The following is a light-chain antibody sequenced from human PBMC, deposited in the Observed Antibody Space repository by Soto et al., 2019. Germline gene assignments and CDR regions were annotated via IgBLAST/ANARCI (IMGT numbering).Light chain of an antibody. V-gene: IGLV2-14*01. CDR3: SSYTSSSTV. J-gene: IGLJ2*01. Sequence: QSVLTQPASVSGSPGQSITISCTGTSSDVGGYNYVSWYQQHPGKAPKLMIYDASNRPSGVSNRFSGSKSGNTASLTISGLQAEDEADYYCSSYTSSSTVFGGGTKLTVL. CDR2: DAS. CDR1: SSDVGGYNY.